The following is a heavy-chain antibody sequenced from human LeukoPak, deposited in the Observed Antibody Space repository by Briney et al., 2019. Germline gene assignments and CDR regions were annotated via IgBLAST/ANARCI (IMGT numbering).Heavy chain of an antibody. D-gene: IGHD1-26*01. CDR1: GGSFSGYY. CDR3: ARVLPSVGATIPEYYYYYYGMDV. J-gene: IGHJ6*02. V-gene: IGHV4-34*01. CDR2: INHSGST. Sequence: XETLSLTCAVYGGSFSGYYWSWIRQPPGKGLEWIGEINHSGSTNYNPSLKSRVTISVDTSKSQFSLKLSSVTAADTAVYYCARVLPSVGATIPEYYYYYYGMDVWGQGTTVTVSS.